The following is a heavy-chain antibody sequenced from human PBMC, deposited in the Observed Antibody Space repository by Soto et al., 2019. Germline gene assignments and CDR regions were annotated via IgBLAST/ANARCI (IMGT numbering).Heavy chain of an antibody. V-gene: IGHV4-39*01. Sequence: QLQLQESGPGLAKPSETLSLTCTVSGGSISSSSYYWGWIRQPPGKGLEWIGSIYYSGSTYYNPSLKSRVTISVDTSKNQFSLKLSSVTAADTAVYYCARSDYGHLWDWYFDLWGRGTLVTVSS. D-gene: IGHD4-17*01. CDR2: IYYSGST. CDR3: ARSDYGHLWDWYFDL. J-gene: IGHJ2*01. CDR1: GGSISSSSYY.